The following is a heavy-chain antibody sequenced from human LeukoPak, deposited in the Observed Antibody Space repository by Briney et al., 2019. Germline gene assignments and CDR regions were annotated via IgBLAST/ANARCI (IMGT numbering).Heavy chain of an antibody. J-gene: IGHJ4*02. CDR3: ARHPRRPAAGLDY. D-gene: IGHD6-13*01. CDR1: GGSISSYY. CDR2: ISYSGST. V-gene: IGHV4-59*08. Sequence: SSETLSLTCTVSGGSISSYYWTWIRQPPGKGLEWIGYISYSGSTNYNPSLKSRVTISVDTSKNQSSLKLSSVTAADTAVYYCARHPRRPAAGLDYWGQGTLVTVSS.